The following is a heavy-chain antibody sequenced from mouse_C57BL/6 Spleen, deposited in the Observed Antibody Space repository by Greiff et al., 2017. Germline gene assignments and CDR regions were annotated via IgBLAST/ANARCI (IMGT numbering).Heavy chain of an antibody. Sequence: QVQLQQPGAELVKPGASVKMSCKASGYTFTSYWITWVKQRPGQGLEWIGDIYPGSGSTNYNEKFKSKATLTVDRSSSTAYMQLSSLASEDSAVYYCSRSISNYVGAMDYWGQGTSVTGSS. CDR2: IYPGSGST. CDR3: SRSISNYVGAMDY. J-gene: IGHJ4*01. CDR1: GYTFTSYW. D-gene: IGHD2-5*01. V-gene: IGHV1-55*01.